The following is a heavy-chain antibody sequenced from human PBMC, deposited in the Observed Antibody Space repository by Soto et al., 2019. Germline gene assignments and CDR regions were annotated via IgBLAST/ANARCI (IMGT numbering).Heavy chain of an antibody. Sequence: QVQLVQSGAEVKKPGASVKVSCKASGSTFTSYDINWLRQAPGQGLEGMGWINPNSGNTGYAQKFQGRVTMTRNTSISTAYMELSSLRSEDTAVYYCARGPLREYSGYDLDYYFDYWGQGTLVTVSS. CDR3: ARGPLREYSGYDLDYYFDY. CDR2: INPNSGNT. V-gene: IGHV1-8*01. D-gene: IGHD5-12*01. CDR1: GSTFTSYD. J-gene: IGHJ4*02.